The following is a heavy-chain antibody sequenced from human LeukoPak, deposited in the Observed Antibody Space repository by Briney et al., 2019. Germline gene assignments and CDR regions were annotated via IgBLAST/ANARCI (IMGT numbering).Heavy chain of an antibody. D-gene: IGHD6-19*01. V-gene: IGHV1-69*13. CDR1: GGTFSSYA. CDR2: IIPIFGTA. Sequence: ASVKVSCKASGGTFSSYAISWVRQAPGQGLEWMGGIIPIFGTANYAQKFQGRVTITADESTSTAYMELSSLRSEDTAVYYCAREGSTAVAGGFDYWGQGTLVTVSS. CDR3: AREGSTAVAGGFDY. J-gene: IGHJ4*02.